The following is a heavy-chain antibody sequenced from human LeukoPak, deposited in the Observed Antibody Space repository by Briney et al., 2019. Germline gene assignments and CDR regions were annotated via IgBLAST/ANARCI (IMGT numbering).Heavy chain of an antibody. Sequence: TGGSLRLSCAASGFTFDDYAMHWVRQAPGKGLEWVSLISVDGGTTYYADSVKGRFTIARANSRTSLYLQMNSLRTEDTAFYYCAKRGPNGSGSYLNWFDSWGQGTLVTVSS. V-gene: IGHV3-43*02. CDR1: GFTFDDYA. D-gene: IGHD3-10*01. J-gene: IGHJ5*01. CDR3: AKRGPNGSGSYLNWFDS. CDR2: ISVDGGTT.